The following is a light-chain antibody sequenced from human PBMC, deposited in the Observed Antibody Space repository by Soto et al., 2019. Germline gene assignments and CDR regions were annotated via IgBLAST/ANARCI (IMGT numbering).Light chain of an antibody. CDR2: DVS. CDR3: CSYAGSYHVV. J-gene: IGLJ2*01. CDR1: SSDVGGYNY. Sequence: QSALTQPRSVSGSPGQSVTISCTGTSSDVGGYNYVSWYQQHPGKAPKLMIYDVSKRPSGVPDRFSGSKSGNTASLTISGLQAEDEADYYCCSYAGSYHVVFGGGTQLTV. V-gene: IGLV2-11*01.